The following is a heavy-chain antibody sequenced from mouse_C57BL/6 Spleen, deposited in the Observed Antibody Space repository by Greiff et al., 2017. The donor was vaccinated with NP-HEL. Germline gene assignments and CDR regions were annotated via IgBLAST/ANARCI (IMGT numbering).Heavy chain of an antibody. Sequence: VQLQQPGAELVRPGSSVKLSCKASGYTFTSYCMDWVKQRPGQGLEWIGNIYPSDSETHYNQKFKDKATLTVDKSSSTAYMQLSSLTSEDSAVYYCARSEATVALDYWGQGTTLTVSS. CDR3: ARSEATVALDY. CDR1: GYTFTSYC. V-gene: IGHV1-61*01. D-gene: IGHD1-1*01. J-gene: IGHJ2*01. CDR2: IYPSDSET.